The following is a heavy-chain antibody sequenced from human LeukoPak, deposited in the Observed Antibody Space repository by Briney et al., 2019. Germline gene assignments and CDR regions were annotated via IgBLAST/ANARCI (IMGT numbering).Heavy chain of an antibody. CDR2: IGDGADST. CDR3: AKGPGEQQLVN. D-gene: IGHD6-13*01. J-gene: IGHJ4*02. Sequence: GGSLRLSCAASGFTFSYYDINWVRQAPGKGQERDSAIGDGADSTSYADSVKGRFTISRDNSNHTLYLQMNSLRVEDTALYYCAKGPGEQQLVNWGQGTLVTVSS. CDR1: GFTFSYYD. V-gene: IGHV3-23*01.